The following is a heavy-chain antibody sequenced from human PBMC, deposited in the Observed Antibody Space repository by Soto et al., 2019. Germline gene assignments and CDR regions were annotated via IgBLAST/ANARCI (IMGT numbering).Heavy chain of an antibody. CDR2: IYYSGST. J-gene: IGHJ4*02. D-gene: IGHD1-1*01. CDR1: GGSVSSGSYY. Sequence: SETLSLTCTVSGGSVSSGSYYWSWIRQPPGKGLEWIGYIYYSGSTNYNPSLKSRVTISVDTSENQFSLKLSSVTAADTAVYYCARTGANWNPKGYYFDYWGQGTLVTVSS. V-gene: IGHV4-61*01. CDR3: ARTGANWNPKGYYFDY.